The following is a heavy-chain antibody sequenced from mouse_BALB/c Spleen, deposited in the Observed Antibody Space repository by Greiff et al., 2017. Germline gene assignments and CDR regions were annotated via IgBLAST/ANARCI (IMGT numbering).Heavy chain of an antibody. J-gene: IGHJ3*01. V-gene: IGHV2-9*02. CDR2: IGAGGST. CDR1: GFSLTSYG. Sequence: VQLQQSGPGLVAPSQSLSITCTVSGFSLTSYGVSWVRQPPGKGLEWLGVIGAGGSTNYNSALMSRLSISKDNSKSQVFLKMSSLQTDDTAMYYCAWGRGYAYWGQGTLVTVSA. CDR3: AWGRGYAY.